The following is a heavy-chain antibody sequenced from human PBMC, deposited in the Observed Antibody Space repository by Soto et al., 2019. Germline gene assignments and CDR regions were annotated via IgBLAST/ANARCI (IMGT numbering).Heavy chain of an antibody. CDR2: IYPGDSDT. CDR3: ARLLKLWFGESYGMDV. D-gene: IGHD3-10*01. Sequence: GESQKLPRKGSGYRFTNYWIGRGRQMPGQGLEWMGIIYPGDSDTRYSPSFQGQVTISADKSISTAYLQWSSLKASDTAMYYCARLLKLWFGESYGMDVWGQGTTVTVSS. V-gene: IGHV5-51*01. J-gene: IGHJ6*01. CDR1: GYRFTNYW.